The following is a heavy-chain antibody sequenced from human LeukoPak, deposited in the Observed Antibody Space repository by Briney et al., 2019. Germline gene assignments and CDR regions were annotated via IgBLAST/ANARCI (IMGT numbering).Heavy chain of an antibody. V-gene: IGHV3-21*01. D-gene: IGHD1-26*01. CDR1: GFTFSSYS. J-gene: IGHJ6*02. Sequence: GGSLRPSCAASGFTFSSYSMNWVRQAPGKGLEWVSSISSSSSYIAYADSVKGRFTISRDNAKNSLYLQMNSLRAEDTAVYYCARRLGGLDVWGQGTTVTVSS. CDR3: ARRLGGLDV. CDR2: ISSSSSYI.